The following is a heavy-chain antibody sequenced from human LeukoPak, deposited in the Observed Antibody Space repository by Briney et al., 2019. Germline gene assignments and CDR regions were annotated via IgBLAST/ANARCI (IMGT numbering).Heavy chain of an antibody. CDR2: VNHQGTI. D-gene: IGHD3-10*01. CDR3: ARLHLWPENWFDS. CDR1: GGSFTGNF. V-gene: IGHV4-34*01. J-gene: IGHJ5*01. Sequence: PSATLSLTCGVSGGSFTGNFWGWVRQIPGEGLEWVGGVNHQGTINYNPSLKSRVAISVDTSKNQFSLNLSSVTAADTAVYYCARLHLWPENWFDSWGPGTLVTVTS.